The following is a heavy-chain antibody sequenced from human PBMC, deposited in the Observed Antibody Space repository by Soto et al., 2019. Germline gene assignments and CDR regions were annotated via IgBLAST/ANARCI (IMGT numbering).Heavy chain of an antibody. J-gene: IGHJ6*02. V-gene: IGHV4-34*01. CDR1: GGSFSGYY. D-gene: IGHD3-16*01. CDR2: INHSGST. CDR3: ARAISLRGRGRAPYYYYYGMDV. Sequence: SETLSLTCAVYGGSFSGYYWSWIRQPPGKGLEWIGEINHSGSTNYNPSLKSRVTISVDTSKNQFSLKLSSVTAADTAVYYCARAISLRGRGRAPYYYYYGMDVWGQGTTVTVTS.